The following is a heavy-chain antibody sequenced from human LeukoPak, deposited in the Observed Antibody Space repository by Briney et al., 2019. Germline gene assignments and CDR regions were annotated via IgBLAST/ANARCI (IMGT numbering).Heavy chain of an antibody. CDR2: INGSGGST. CDR1: GFTFTSYS. D-gene: IGHD3-10*01. CDR3: AKTNVESYYGSGLPFDP. J-gene: IGHJ5*02. Sequence: PGGSLNLSCKASGFTFTSYSMSWVRQAPGKGLEWISVINGSGGSTYYADSVKGRFTISKDNPKNTLYLQMNSLRAEDTAVYYCAKTNVESYYGSGLPFDPWGQGTLVTVSS. V-gene: IGHV3-23*01.